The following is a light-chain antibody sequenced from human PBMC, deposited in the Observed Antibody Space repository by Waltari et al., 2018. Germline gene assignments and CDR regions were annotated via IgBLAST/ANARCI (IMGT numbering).Light chain of an antibody. Sequence: EIVLTQSPGTLSLSPGARATLSCRASQTVRTTYLAWYQQKPGQAPTLLIYGASRRATGIPDRFSGSGSGTDFSLAISSLEPEDFAVYYCQQYDISPLTFGGGTKVEIK. CDR3: QQYDISPLT. CDR1: QTVRTTY. V-gene: IGKV3-20*01. J-gene: IGKJ4*01. CDR2: GAS.